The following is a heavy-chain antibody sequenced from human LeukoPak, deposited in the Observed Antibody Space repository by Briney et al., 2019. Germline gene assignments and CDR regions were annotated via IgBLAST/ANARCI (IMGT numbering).Heavy chain of an antibody. CDR2: INWNCGST. CDR1: GFTFDDYG. J-gene: IGHJ4*02. D-gene: IGHD1-26*01. CDR3: ARVSRGKWELLGAHDY. Sequence: GGSLRLSCAASGFTFDDYGMSWVRQAPGKGLEWVSGINWNCGSTGYADSVKGRFTISRDNAKNSLYLQMNSLRAEDTAVYFCARVSRGKWELLGAHDYWGQGTLVTVSS. V-gene: IGHV3-20*04.